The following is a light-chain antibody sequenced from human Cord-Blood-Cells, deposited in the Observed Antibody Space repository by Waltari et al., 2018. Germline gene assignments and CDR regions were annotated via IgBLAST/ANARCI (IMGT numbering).Light chain of an antibody. Sequence: DIQMTQSPSSLSASVGDRVTITCRASQSISRYLNWYQQKPGKPPKLLIYAASSLQSGIPSRFSGSGSGTDFALTISSLQPEDFATDYCQQSYSTPPLTCGGGTTVEIK. V-gene: IGKV1-39*01. CDR1: QSISRY. J-gene: IGKJ4*01. CDR3: QQSYSTPPLT. CDR2: AAS.